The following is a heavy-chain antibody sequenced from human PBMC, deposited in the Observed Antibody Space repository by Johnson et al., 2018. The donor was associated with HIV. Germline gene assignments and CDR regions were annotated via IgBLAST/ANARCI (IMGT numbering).Heavy chain of an antibody. D-gene: IGHD2-21*01. CDR2: IRGSGSII. J-gene: IGHJ3*02. V-gene: IGHV3-11*04. Sequence: QVQLVESGGGVVQPGRSLRLSCAASGFTFGDSAIHWVRQAPGKGVEWLSYIRGSGSIIYYADSVKGRVTISRDNAKNTLYLQMNSLRAEDTAVYYCAKERMGLAYCGGDCWEDAFDIWGQGTMVTVSS. CDR1: GFTFGDSA. CDR3: AKERMGLAYCGGDCWEDAFDI.